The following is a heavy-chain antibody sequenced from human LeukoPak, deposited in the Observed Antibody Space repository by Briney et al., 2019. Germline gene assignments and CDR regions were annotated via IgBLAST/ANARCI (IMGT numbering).Heavy chain of an antibody. J-gene: IGHJ5*02. D-gene: IGHD6-19*01. CDR3: ARDSDTLNAGYSSGWYIREDWFDP. CDR1: GFTFSSYA. Sequence: GGSLRLSCAASGFTFSSYAMHWVRQAPGKGLEWVAVISYDGSNKYYADSVKGRFTISRDSSKNTLYLQMNSLRAEDTAVYYCARDSDTLNAGYSSGWYIREDWFDPWGQGTLVTVSS. V-gene: IGHV3-30-3*01. CDR2: ISYDGSNK.